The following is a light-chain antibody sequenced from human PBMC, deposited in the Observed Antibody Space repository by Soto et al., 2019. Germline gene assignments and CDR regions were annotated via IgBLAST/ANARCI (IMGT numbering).Light chain of an antibody. V-gene: IGKV3-20*01. J-gene: IGKJ1*01. CDR2: DAS. CDR3: QQYGSSWT. Sequence: EIVLTHSPGTLSLYQGERATLSCRASQSVSSRYLAWYQQKPGQAPRLLIYDASARATGIPERFSGSGSGTDFTLTISRLEPEDFAVYHCQQYGSSWTYGQGTKVDNK. CDR1: QSVSSRY.